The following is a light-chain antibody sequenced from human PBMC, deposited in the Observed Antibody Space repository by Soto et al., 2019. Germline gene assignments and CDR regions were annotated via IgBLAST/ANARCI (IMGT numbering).Light chain of an antibody. CDR2: GNK. CDR3: QSYDSSLSVSYV. Sequence: QSVLTQPPSVFGAPGQRVTISCTGSSSNIGAGYDVHWYQQRPGTAPKLLIYGNKNRPSGVPDRFSGSKSGTSASLAITGLQAEDEADYYCQSYDSSLSVSYVFGTGTKVTVL. J-gene: IGLJ1*01. CDR1: SSNIGAGYD. V-gene: IGLV1-40*01.